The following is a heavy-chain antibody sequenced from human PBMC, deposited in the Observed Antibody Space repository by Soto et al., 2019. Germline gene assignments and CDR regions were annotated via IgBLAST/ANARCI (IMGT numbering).Heavy chain of an antibody. CDR3: ARLNDSPDYYYGMDV. CDR2: IYYSGST. Sequence: SETLSLTCTVSGGSISSGGYYWSWIRQHPGKGLEWIGCIYYSGSTYYNPSLKSRVTISVDTSKNQFSLKLSSVTAADTAVYYCARLNDSPDYYYGMDVWGQGTTVTVS. J-gene: IGHJ6*02. D-gene: IGHD2-15*01. V-gene: IGHV4-39*01. CDR1: GGSISSGGYY.